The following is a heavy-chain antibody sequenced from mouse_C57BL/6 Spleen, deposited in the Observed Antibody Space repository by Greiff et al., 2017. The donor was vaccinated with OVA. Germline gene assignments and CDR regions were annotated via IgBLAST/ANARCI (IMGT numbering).Heavy chain of an antibody. CDR2: IDPSDSYT. Sequence: QVQLQQPGAELVKPGASVKMSCKASGYTFTSYWITWVKQRPGQGLEWIGEIDPSDSYTNYNQKFKGKSTLTVDKSSSTAYMQLSSLTSEDSAVYYCAIYGSSYHYYAMDYWGQGTSVTVSS. D-gene: IGHD1-1*01. J-gene: IGHJ4*01. CDR1: GYTFTSYW. V-gene: IGHV1-69*01. CDR3: AIYGSSYHYYAMDY.